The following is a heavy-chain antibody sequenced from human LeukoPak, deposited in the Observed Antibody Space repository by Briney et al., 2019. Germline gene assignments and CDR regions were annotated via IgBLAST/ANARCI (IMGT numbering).Heavy chain of an antibody. CDR3: ARSGGPGTYHQLRYNWFDP. D-gene: IGHD3-10*01. Sequence: PGGSLRLSCVASGFTFDDYAMNWVRQAPGKGLEWLSSITTISHYIYYAGAVRGRFTISRDNAKISLYLQMNSLRGEDTAVYYCARSGGPGTYHQLRYNWFDPWGQGTLVTVSS. J-gene: IGHJ5*02. CDR1: GFTFDDYA. V-gene: IGHV3-21*01. CDR2: ITTISHYI.